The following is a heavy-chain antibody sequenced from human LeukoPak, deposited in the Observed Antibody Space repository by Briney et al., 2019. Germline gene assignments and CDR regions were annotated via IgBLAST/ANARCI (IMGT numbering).Heavy chain of an antibody. J-gene: IGHJ5*02. CDR1: GGTFSSYA. V-gene: IGHV1-69*13. Sequence: ASVKVSCKASGGTFSSYAISWVRQAPGQGLEWMGGIIPIFGTANYAQKFQGRVTITADESTSTAYMELSSLRSEDTAVYYCARQGGFWSGYYPSYWFDPWGQGTLVTVSS. CDR2: IIPIFGTA. CDR3: ARQGGFWSGYYPSYWFDP. D-gene: IGHD3-3*01.